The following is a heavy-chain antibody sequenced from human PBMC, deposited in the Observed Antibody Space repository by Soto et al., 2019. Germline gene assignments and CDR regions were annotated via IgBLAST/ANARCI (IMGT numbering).Heavy chain of an antibody. J-gene: IGHJ4*02. CDR1: GGSIGSSSYY. Sequence: SETLCLTCTVSGGSIGSSSYYWGWIRQPPGKGLEWIGSIYYSGSTYYNPSLKSRVTISVDTSKNQFSLKLSSVTAADTAVYYCATLYGDYVSYWGQGTLVTVSS. CDR3: ATLYGDYVSY. V-gene: IGHV4-39*01. CDR2: IYYSGST. D-gene: IGHD4-17*01.